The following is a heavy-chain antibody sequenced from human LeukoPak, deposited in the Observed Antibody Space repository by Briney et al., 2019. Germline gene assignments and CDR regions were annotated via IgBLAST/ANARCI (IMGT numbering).Heavy chain of an antibody. J-gene: IGHJ4*02. V-gene: IGHV3-23*01. D-gene: IGHD2-2*01. CDR1: GFTFSSYS. CDR3: ARGGGIVVVRYYFDY. CDR2: VSDSGGST. Sequence: GGSLRLSCAASGFTFSSYSMNWVRQAPEKGLEWVSAVSDSGGSTYYADSVKGRFTISRDNSKNTVHLQMNSLRAEDTAVYYCARGGGIVVVRYYFDYWGQGTLVTVSS.